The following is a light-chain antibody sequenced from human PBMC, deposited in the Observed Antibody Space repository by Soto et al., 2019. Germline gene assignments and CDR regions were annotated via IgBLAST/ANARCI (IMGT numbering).Light chain of an antibody. CDR2: RNN. CDR3: QSHDSSLSGYVV. V-gene: IGLV1-40*01. Sequence: QSVLTQPPSVSGAPGQRVTISCTGSSSNIGAGYDVNWYQQLPGIAPKLLIYRNNNRPSGVPDRFSGSKSGNSASLAITGLQAEDEADYYCQSHDSSLSGYVVFGGRTKLTVL. CDR1: SSNIGAGYD. J-gene: IGLJ2*01.